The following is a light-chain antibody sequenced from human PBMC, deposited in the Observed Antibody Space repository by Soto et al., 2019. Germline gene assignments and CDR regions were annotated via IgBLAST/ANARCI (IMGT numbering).Light chain of an antibody. V-gene: IGLV1-44*01. CDR1: SSNIGSTT. J-gene: IGLJ3*02. CDR3: AAWDDSLKGVV. CDR2: NNN. Sequence: QAVVTQPPSASGTPGQRVTIACSGSSSNIGSTTVKWYQQLPGTAPKLLIYNNNQRPSGVPDRFSGSKSGTSASLAISGLQSEDEAEYYCAAWDDSLKGVVFGGGTKLTVL.